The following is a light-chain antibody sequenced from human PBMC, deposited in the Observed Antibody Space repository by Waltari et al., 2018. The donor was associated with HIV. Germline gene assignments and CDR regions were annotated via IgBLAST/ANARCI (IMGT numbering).Light chain of an antibody. CDR3: LLSFDGDLL. CDR1: AGVVTRGHC. J-gene: IGLJ2*01. V-gene: IGLV7-46*01. Sequence: QPVVTQEPSLTVSPGGPVTLTFPSSAGVVTRGHCPHGFQQTPGQAPKTLIFDSTNLYSWKPGRFSGSVLEDKAALTLTGAQIEDESDYYCLLSFDGDLLFGGGTKLTVL. CDR2: DST.